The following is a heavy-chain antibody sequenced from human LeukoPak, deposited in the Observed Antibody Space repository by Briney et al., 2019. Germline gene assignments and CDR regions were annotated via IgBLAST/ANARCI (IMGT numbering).Heavy chain of an antibody. CDR2: SYYSGST. J-gene: IGHJ4*02. CDR3: AKSGSYYGSTSG. D-gene: IGHD3-10*01. V-gene: IGHV4-31*02. CDR1: GGSISSGGYY. Sequence: PSETLSLTCTVSGGSISSGGYYWSWIRQHPGKGLEWIGYSYYSGSTNYNPSLKSRVTISLDTSKNRFSLKLTSVTAADTAVYYCAKSGSYYGSTSGWGQGTLVTVSP.